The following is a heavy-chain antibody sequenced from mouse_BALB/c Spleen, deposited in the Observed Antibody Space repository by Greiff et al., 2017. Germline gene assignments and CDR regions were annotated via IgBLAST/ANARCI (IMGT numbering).Heavy chain of an antibody. CDR2: ISSGSSTI. J-gene: IGHJ4*01. Sequence: EVQLVESGGGLVRPGGSRKLSCAASGFTFSSFGMHWVRQAPEKGLEWVAYISSGSSTIYYADTVKGRFTISRDNPKNTLFLQMTSLRSEDTAMYYCARNYGNLYYAMDYWGQGTSVTVSS. D-gene: IGHD2-1*01. CDR1: GFTFSSFG. CDR3: ARNYGNLYYAMDY. V-gene: IGHV5-17*02.